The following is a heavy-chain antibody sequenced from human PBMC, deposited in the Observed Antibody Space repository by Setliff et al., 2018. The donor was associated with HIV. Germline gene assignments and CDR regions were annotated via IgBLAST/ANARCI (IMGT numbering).Heavy chain of an antibody. CDR3: AKDRYYDSSGSPFDY. CDR1: GITFSDFG. Sequence: GGSLRLSCEVSGITFSDFGMYWVRQAPGKGLEWVAMIRHDGSNKYYADSVKGRFTISRDNSKNTLYLQMNSLRAEDTAVYYCAKDRYYDSSGSPFDYWGQGTLVTVSS. CDR2: IRHDGSNK. V-gene: IGHV3-30*02. J-gene: IGHJ4*02. D-gene: IGHD3-22*01.